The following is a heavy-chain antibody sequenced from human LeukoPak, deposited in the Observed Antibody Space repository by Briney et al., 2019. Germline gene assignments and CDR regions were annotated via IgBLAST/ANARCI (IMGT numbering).Heavy chain of an antibody. CDR3: ARKAAGWGVLDH. V-gene: IGHV3-23*01. CDR1: GFTFSSYA. CDR2: ISGSGGST. D-gene: IGHD3-10*01. J-gene: IGHJ4*02. Sequence: GGSLRLSCAASGFTFSSYAMSWVRQAPGKGLEWVSAISGSGGSTYYADSVKGRFTISRDNANKLLYLQMNTLRAEDTAIYYCARKAAGWGVLDHWGQGILVTVSS.